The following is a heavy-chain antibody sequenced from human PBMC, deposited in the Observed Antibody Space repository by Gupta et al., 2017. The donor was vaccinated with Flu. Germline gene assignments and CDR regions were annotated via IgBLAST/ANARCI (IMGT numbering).Heavy chain of an antibody. CDR1: STSGMR. CDR3: ARTYNWNDHELDY. Sequence: STSGMRVSWIRQPPGKALEWLARIDWDDDKFYITSLRTRLTISKDSSKNQVVLTMTKMDPVDTATYYCARTYNWNDHELDYWWQVALVTVP. D-gene: IGHD1-1*01. V-gene: IGHV2-70*04. CDR2: IDWDDDK. J-gene: IGHJ4*02.